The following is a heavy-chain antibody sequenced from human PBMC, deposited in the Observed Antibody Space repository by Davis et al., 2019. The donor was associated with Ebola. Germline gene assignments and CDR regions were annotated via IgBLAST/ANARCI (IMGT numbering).Heavy chain of an antibody. J-gene: IGHJ5*02. CDR1: GFTFRGSW. V-gene: IGHV3-74*01. D-gene: IGHD6-19*01. CDR3: ARAPAGRWQWPGTACDQ. CDR2: INSDGSIT. Sequence: GESLKISCAASGFTFRGSWMHWVRQAPGKGLVWVSLINSDGSITTYADSVKGRFTISRDNAKNTLYLQMHSLSAEDTAVYYWARAPAGRWQWPGTACDQWGQGTLVTVSS.